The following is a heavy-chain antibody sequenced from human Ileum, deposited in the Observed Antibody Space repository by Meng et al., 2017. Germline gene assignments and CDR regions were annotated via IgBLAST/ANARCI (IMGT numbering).Heavy chain of an antibody. CDR2: IYHSGSP. CDR1: GGSSSRSNW. D-gene: IGHD2-2*01. J-gene: IGHJ5*01. CDR3: ARVVGGPASMSGWFDP. V-gene: IGHV4-4*02. Sequence: HRQESAPGLVKVSGTPALPCLVPGGSSSRSNWWTWVRQAPGEWLEWIGEIYHSGSPNYNPSLKSRVTISVDKSQNQFSLKLNSVTAADTAVYYCARVVGGPASMSGWFDPWGQGTLVTVSS.